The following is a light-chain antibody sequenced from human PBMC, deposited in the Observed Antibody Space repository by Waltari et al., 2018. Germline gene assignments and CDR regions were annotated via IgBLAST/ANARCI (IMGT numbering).Light chain of an antibody. CDR3: QQYHDSPWT. V-gene: IGKV1-5*03. CDR2: QAS. CDR1: QNINRW. J-gene: IGKJ1*01. Sequence: DIQMTQSPSTLSASVGDRITITCRASQNINRWLVWFQQKQGKSPKLLIYQASSLESGVPSRFSGSGSGTEFTLTISSLQRDDFATYYCQQYHDSPWTFGQGTQVEI.